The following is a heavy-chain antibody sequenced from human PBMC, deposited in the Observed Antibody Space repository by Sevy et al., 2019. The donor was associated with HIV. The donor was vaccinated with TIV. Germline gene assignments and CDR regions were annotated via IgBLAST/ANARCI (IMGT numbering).Heavy chain of an antibody. Sequence: GGSLRLSCAASGFMFDDYAMHWVRQVPGKGLEWVAGISGNRGAMGYADSVRGRFTISRDNAKNSLFLQMNSLTAEDTALYYCAKGLLSVEYYFDCWGQGTLVTVS. J-gene: IGHJ4*02. CDR3: AKGLLSVEYYFDC. V-gene: IGHV3-9*01. CDR2: ISGNRGAM. CDR1: GFMFDDYA. D-gene: IGHD3-16*02.